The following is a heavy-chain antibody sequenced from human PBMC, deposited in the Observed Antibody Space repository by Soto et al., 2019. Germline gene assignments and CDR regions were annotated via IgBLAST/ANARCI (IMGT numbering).Heavy chain of an antibody. D-gene: IGHD1-1*01. J-gene: IGHJ4*02. V-gene: IGHV1-18*01. CDR1: GYAFTTYG. CDR3: ARGRYADY. CDR2: ISAHNGNT. Sequence: QVHLVQSGAEVKKPGASVKVSCKGCGYAFTTYGITWVRQAPGQGLEWMGWISAHNGNTNYAQKLQGSVTVTRDTSTSTAYMELRSLRSDDTAVYYCARGRYADYWGQGALVTVSS.